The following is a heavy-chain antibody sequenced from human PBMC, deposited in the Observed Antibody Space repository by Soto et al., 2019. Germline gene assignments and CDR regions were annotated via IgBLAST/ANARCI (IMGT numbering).Heavy chain of an antibody. J-gene: IGHJ6*02. D-gene: IGHD2-15*01. Sequence: GESLKISCKGSGYSFTSYWIGWVRQMPGKGLEWMGIIYPGDSDTRYSPSFQGQVTISADKSISTAYLQWSSLKASDTAMYYCARSRGYCSGGSCLINYYYYGMDVWGQGTTVTAP. CDR3: ARSRGYCSGGSCLINYYYYGMDV. CDR2: IYPGDSDT. V-gene: IGHV5-51*01. CDR1: GYSFTSYW.